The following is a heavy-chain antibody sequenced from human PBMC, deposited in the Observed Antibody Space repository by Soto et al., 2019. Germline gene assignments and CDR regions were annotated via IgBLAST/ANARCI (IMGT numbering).Heavy chain of an antibody. Sequence: ASVKVSCKASGDTFTSYYINWVRQATGQGLEWMGWMNPNSGNTGYAQKFQGRVTMTRNTSISTAYMELSSLRSEDTAVYYCTRHRIIWANHMTTVISNDGLDIWGQGTMVTVS. CDR2: MNPNSGNT. CDR1: GDTFTSYY. J-gene: IGHJ3*02. CDR3: TRHRIIWANHMTTVISNDGLDI. V-gene: IGHV1-8*01. D-gene: IGHD4-17*01.